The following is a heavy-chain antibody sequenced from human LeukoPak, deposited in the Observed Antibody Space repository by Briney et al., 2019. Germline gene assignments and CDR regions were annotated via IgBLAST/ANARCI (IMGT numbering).Heavy chain of an antibody. CDR2: TDHSGST. CDR3: AIMAASGIPRGYYYVDV. D-gene: IGHD6-13*01. Sequence: SETLSLTCAVYGGFFSGYYWTWIRHSPGTGLEWIGETDHSGSTIYNPSLKSRVAISVDTSKNQFSLHLSSVTAADTSIYYCAIMAASGIPRGYYYVDVWGKGTTVTVSS. J-gene: IGHJ6*03. CDR1: GGFFSGYY. V-gene: IGHV4-34*01.